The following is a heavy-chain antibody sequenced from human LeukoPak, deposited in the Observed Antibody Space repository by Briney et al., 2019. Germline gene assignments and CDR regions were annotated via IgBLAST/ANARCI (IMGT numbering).Heavy chain of an antibody. CDR3: ARNGGNSDYDY. CDR2: IYHNGAT. J-gene: IGHJ4*02. V-gene: IGHV4-4*02. Sequence: SETLSLTCAVSGGSISSSSSICWTWVRQPPGEGLEWIGKIYHNGATNYNPSLKSRVTMLLDKSKNQFFLKLNSVTAADTAVYYCARNGGNSDYDYWGQGTLVTVSA. D-gene: IGHD4-23*01. CDR1: GGSISSSSSIC.